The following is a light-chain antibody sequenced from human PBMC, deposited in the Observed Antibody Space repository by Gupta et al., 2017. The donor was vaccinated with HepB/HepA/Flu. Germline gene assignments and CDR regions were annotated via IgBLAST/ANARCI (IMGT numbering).Light chain of an antibody. CDR1: RSDIGTSDL. CDR2: EVN. CDR3: DAYGGSGSMVV. Sequence: SALTQTASVSGSPGHSITIHCTGTRSDIGTSDLVSWYQQHPGKAPKLMIYEVNKRRSGVSNRFSGSKSGSSASVTITGLQAEDEADYYCDAYGGSGSMVVFGGGTKVTVL. J-gene: IGLJ2*01. V-gene: IGLV2-23*02.